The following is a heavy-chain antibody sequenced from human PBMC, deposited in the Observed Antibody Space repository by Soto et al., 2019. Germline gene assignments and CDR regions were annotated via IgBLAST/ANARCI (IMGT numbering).Heavy chain of an antibody. J-gene: IGHJ4*02. CDR1: WDSVSSDSTA. V-gene: IGHV6-1*01. CDR3: ARGGQWLLY. Sequence: PSQTLSLTCDISWDSVSSDSTAWNWVRQSPSRGLEWLGRTYYKSKWFYNYAVSVRSRIAIKSDTSKTQFSLQLNSVTPEDTAVYFCARGGQWLLYWGQGTLVTVSS. D-gene: IGHD6-19*01. CDR2: TYYKSKWFY.